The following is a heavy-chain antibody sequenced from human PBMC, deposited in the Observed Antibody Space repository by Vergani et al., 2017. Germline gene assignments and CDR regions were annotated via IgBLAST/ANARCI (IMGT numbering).Heavy chain of an antibody. CDR3: AREMRCSGGSCYPSTHDY. CDR2: ISSSGSYI. CDR1: GFPFSSHR. J-gene: IGHJ4*02. V-gene: IGHV3-21*01. D-gene: IGHD2-15*01. Sequence: EVQLVESGGGLVKPGGSLRLSCAASGFPFSSHRMNWVRQAPGKGLEWVSFISSSGSYIYYADSVKGRFTISRDNAKNSLYLQMNSLRAEDTAVYYCAREMRCSGGSCYPSTHDYWGQGTLVTVSS.